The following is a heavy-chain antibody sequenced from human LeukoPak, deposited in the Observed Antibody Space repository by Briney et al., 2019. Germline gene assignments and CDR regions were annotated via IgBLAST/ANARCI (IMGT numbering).Heavy chain of an antibody. D-gene: IGHD4-17*01. CDR3: AREGWGDGDYNLDY. CDR1: GFTFSSYG. CDR2: IRYDGSNK. Sequence: GGSLRLSCAASGFTFSSYGMHWVRQAPGKGLEWVAFIRYDGSNKYYADSVKGRFTISRDNSKNTLYLQMNSLRAEDTAVYYYAREGWGDGDYNLDYWGQGTLVTVSS. V-gene: IGHV3-30*02. J-gene: IGHJ4*02.